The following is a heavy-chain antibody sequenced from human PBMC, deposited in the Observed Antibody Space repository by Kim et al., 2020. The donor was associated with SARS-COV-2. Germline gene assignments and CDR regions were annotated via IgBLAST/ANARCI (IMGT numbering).Heavy chain of an antibody. CDR1: GFTFDDYA. CDR3: AKDLGRSGYYYYVMDV. D-gene: IGHD3-3*01. CDR2: ISWNGGSI. V-gene: IGHV3-9*01. Sequence: GGSLRLSCAASGFTFDDYAMHWVRQAPGKGLEWVSGISWNGGSIGYADSVKGRFTISRDNAKNSLYLQMNSLRAEDTALYYCAKDLGRSGYYYYVMDVWGQGTTVTVSS. J-gene: IGHJ6*02.